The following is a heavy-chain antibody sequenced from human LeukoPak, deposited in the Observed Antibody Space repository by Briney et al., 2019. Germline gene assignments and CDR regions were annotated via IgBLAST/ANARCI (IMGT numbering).Heavy chain of an antibody. CDR1: GFTFKNYG. CDR2: ISTSGDSQ. V-gene: IGHV3-23*01. D-gene: IGHD6-13*01. J-gene: IGHJ3*02. CDR3: ARALYASSSWHTFDI. Sequence: PGGSLRLSCAASGFTFKNYGMAWVRPVPGKGLEWVSAISTSGDSQYYTDSVKGRFTISRDNSKNTLYLQMSSLRAEDTALYYCARALYASSSWHTFDIWGQGTMVTVSS.